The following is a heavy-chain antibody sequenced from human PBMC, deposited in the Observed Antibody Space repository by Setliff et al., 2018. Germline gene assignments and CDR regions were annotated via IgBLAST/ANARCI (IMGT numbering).Heavy chain of an antibody. V-gene: IGHV4-59*04. Sequence: PSETLSLTCTVSGGYIRSFHWSWIRQPPGKGLEWIGYIYYSGSTYYNPSLKSRVTISVDTSKNQFSLKLSSVTAADTAVYYCATHPTTVVTPEVDYWGQGTLVTVSS. CDR3: ATHPTTVVTPEVDY. CDR2: IYYSGST. CDR1: GGYIRSFH. J-gene: IGHJ4*02. D-gene: IGHD4-17*01.